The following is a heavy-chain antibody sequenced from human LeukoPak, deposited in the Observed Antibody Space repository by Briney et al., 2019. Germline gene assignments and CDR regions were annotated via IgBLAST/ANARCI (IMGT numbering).Heavy chain of an antibody. Sequence: SETLSLTCAVSGGSISQYYWSWVRQPPGKGLEWIAEIYQSGRTNYNPSLRSRVTMSVDKSTNQFSLKPASVTAADTAVYYCARGGSYVYFDYWGQGTLVTVTS. CDR1: GGSISQYY. V-gene: IGHV4-4*02. J-gene: IGHJ4*02. CDR3: ARGGSYVYFDY. D-gene: IGHD3-16*01. CDR2: IYQSGRT.